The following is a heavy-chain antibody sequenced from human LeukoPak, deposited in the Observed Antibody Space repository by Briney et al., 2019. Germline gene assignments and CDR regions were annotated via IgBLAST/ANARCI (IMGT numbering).Heavy chain of an antibody. V-gene: IGHV3-21*01. CDR2: ISSSSSYI. CDR3: ARXRDXXXSYXRIDGWDV. J-gene: IGHJ6*02. Sequence: GGSLRLSCAASGFTFDDYAMNWVRQAPGKGLEWVSSISSSSSYIDYADPVKGRSTISRDNAKNSLYLQMRSLRAEDTAVFYCARXRDXXXSYXRIDGWDVWGQGTTVTV. CDR1: GFTFDDYA. D-gene: IGHD3-3*01.